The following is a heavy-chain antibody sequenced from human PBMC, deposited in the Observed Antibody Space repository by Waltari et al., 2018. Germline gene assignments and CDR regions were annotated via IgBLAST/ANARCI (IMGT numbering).Heavy chain of an antibody. D-gene: IGHD1-20*01. J-gene: IGHJ3*02. CDR3: ARDDNRQAFDI. CDR1: GGSLNNYY. CDR2: VYTSENT. V-gene: IGHV4-4*07. Sequence: QVQLQASGPGLVKPSETLSLTCTVSGGSLNNYYWSWIRQPAGKGLEWIGRVYTSENTNYNPSLKSRVAMSVDTSKNQFSLRLNSVTAADTAVYYCARDDNRQAFDIWGQGIVVTVSS.